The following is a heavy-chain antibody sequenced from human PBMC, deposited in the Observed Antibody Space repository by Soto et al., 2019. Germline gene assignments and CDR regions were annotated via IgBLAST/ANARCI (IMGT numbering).Heavy chain of an antibody. Sequence: SETLSLTCTVSGGSISSSSYYWGWIRQPPGKGLEWIGSIYYSGSTYYNPSLKSRVTISVDTSKNQFSLKLSSVTAADTAVYYCARQAGIAAAGVNWFDPWGQGTLVTVSS. V-gene: IGHV4-39*01. CDR2: IYYSGST. J-gene: IGHJ5*02. CDR3: ARQAGIAAAGVNWFDP. D-gene: IGHD6-13*01. CDR1: GGSISSSSYY.